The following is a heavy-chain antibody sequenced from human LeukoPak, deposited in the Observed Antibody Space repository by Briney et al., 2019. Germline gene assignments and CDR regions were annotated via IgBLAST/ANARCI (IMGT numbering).Heavy chain of an antibody. CDR3: ARAAAGRRGWWFDP. D-gene: IGHD6-13*01. CDR2: IYSGGST. V-gene: IGHV3-53*01. Sequence: PGGSLRLSCAASGFTVSSNYMSWVRQAPGKGLEWVSIIYSGGSTFYADSVKGRFTISRDNSKNTLYLQMNSLRAEDTAVYYCARAAAGRRGWWFDPWGQGTLVTVSS. CDR1: GFTVSSNY. J-gene: IGHJ5*02.